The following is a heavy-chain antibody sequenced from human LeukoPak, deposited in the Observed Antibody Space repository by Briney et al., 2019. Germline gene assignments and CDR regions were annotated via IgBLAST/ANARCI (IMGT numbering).Heavy chain of an antibody. J-gene: IGHJ5*02. Sequence: GGSLRLSCAASGFTFSSYAMSWVRQAPGKGLEWVSTISGSGESTYYADSVKGRFTISRDNSKNTLFLQMNGLRAEDTAVYYCAKGLYGDTFLNWFDPWGQGTLVTVSS. CDR3: AKGLYGDTFLNWFDP. CDR1: GFTFSSYA. CDR2: ISGSGEST. D-gene: IGHD2-21*01. V-gene: IGHV3-23*01.